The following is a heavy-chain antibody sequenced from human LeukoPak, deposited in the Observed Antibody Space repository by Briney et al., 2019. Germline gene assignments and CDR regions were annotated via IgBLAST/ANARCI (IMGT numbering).Heavy chain of an antibody. D-gene: IGHD4-23*01. Sequence: PGGSLRLSCAASGFTVSSNYMSWVRQAPGKGLEWVSVIYNGDTTFYADSVKGRFTISRDNSKNTLYLQMNSLRAEDTAVYYCAKDSVVDYWGQGTLVTVSS. V-gene: IGHV3-53*01. CDR2: IYNGDTT. CDR1: GFTVSSNY. CDR3: AKDSVVDY. J-gene: IGHJ4*02.